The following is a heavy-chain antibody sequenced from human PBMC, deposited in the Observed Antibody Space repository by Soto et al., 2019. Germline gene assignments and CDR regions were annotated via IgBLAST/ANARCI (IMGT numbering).Heavy chain of an antibody. CDR2: IRSKSDGGTT. V-gene: IGHV3-15*07. D-gene: IGHD3-3*01. CDR1: GFSFSNAW. CDR3: TTSISGVVTGH. Sequence: EVQLVESGGDLVKPGGSLRLSCAASGFSFSNAWMNWVRQAPGKGLEWVGRIRSKSDGGTTDYAAPVKGRLTFSRDDSKNTVFLQMNSLKIEDTGVYYCTTSISGVVTGHWGQGTLVTVSS. J-gene: IGHJ4*02.